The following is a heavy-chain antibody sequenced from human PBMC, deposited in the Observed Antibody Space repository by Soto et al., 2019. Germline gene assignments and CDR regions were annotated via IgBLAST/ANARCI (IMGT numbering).Heavy chain of an antibody. CDR3: MSGPFDF. CDR2: INAGNGNT. J-gene: IGHJ4*02. V-gene: IGHV1-3*01. Sequence: ASVKVSCKASGYTFTNYAMHWVRQAPGQRLEWMGWINAGNGNTKYSQKFQGRVTITTDTSASTAFMELSSLRSEDTAVYYCMSGPFDFWGQGTLVTVSS. CDR1: GYTFTNYA.